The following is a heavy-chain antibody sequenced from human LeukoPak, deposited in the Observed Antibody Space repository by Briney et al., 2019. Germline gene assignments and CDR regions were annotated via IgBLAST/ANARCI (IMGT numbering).Heavy chain of an antibody. CDR2: IYTSGST. D-gene: IGHD5-18*01. J-gene: IGHJ5*02. V-gene: IGHV4-61*02. Sequence: SETLSLTCTVSGGSISSGSYYWSWIRQPAGKGLEWIGRIYTSGSTNYNPSLKSRVTISVDTSKNQFSLKLSSVTAADTAVYYCARTGYSYGYWWFDPWGQGTLVTASS. CDR3: ARTGYSYGYWWFDP. CDR1: GGSISSGSYY.